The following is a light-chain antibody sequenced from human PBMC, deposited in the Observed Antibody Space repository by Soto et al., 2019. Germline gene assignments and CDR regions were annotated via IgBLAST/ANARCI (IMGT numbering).Light chain of an antibody. V-gene: IGKV3-20*01. CDR3: QQYGRSPFT. J-gene: IGKJ2*01. CDR2: GAS. CDR1: QRMTNNF. Sequence: EIVLTQSPDTLSLSPGERVTLSCRASQRMTNNFLAWFQQKPGLAPRLLIHGASTRASGVPDRFTGGGSGTDFVLTISRVETEEFEVYYCQQYGRSPFTFGQGTKLQIK.